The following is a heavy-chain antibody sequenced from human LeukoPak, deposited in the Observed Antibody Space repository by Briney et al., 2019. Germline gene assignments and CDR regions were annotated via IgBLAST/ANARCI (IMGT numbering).Heavy chain of an antibody. CDR1: GGSISSYY. CDR2: IYYSGST. V-gene: IGHV4-59*01. J-gene: IGHJ4*02. D-gene: IGHD6-19*01. CDR3: ARRKYYSAWRDY. Sequence: PSETLSLTCTVSGGSISSYYWSWIRQPPGKGLEWIGYIYYSGSTNYNPSLKSRVTISVDTSKNQFSLKLSSVTAADTAVYYCARRKYYSAWRDYWGQGTLSPSPQ.